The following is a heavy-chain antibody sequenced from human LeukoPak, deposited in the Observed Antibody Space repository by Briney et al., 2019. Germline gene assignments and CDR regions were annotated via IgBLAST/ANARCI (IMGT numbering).Heavy chain of an antibody. V-gene: IGHV1-69*05. D-gene: IGHD4-17*01. J-gene: IGHJ4*02. CDR2: IIPIFGTA. Sequence: SVKVSRKASGGTFSSYAISWVRQAPGQGLEWMGRIIPIFGTANYAQKFQGRVTITTDESTSTAYMELSSLRSEDTAVYYCARDSYGDYVPGYFDYWGQGTLVTVSS. CDR1: GGTFSSYA. CDR3: ARDSYGDYVPGYFDY.